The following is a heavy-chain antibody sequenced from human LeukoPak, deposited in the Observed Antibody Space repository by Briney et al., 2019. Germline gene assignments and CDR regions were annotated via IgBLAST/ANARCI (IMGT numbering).Heavy chain of an antibody. V-gene: IGHV3-48*04. Sequence: GVLRLSCAASGFAFIDYNMNWVRQCPGKGLEWVSYITNWSGTIYYADSVKGRFTISRDNAKNSLYLQMNSLRAEDTAVYYCARSDAHMDKHFDYWGQGTLVTASS. J-gene: IGHJ4*02. CDR2: ITNWSGTI. CDR3: ARSDAHMDKHFDY. CDR1: GFAFIDYN. D-gene: IGHD2-2*01.